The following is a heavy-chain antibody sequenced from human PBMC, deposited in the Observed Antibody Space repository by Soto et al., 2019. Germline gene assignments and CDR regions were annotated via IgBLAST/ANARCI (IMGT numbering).Heavy chain of an antibody. D-gene: IGHD6-13*01. Sequence: PSETMSLTCTVSGGSISSSSCYWGWIRQPPGKGLEWIGSIYYSGSTYYNPSLKSRVTISVDTSKNQFSLKLSSVTAADTAVYYCARHAQAEGYISYNWFDPWGQGTLVTVSS. CDR1: GGSISSSSCY. CDR3: ARHAQAEGYISYNWFDP. CDR2: IYYSGST. J-gene: IGHJ5*02. V-gene: IGHV4-39*01.